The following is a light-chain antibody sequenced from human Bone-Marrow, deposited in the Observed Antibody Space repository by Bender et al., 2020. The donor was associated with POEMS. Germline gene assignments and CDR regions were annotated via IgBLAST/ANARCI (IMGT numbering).Light chain of an antibody. J-gene: IGLJ3*02. Sequence: QSVVTQPPSLSEAPRQRVTISCSGSSSNIGNHVVNWYQQLPGEAPKLLIYYDYLLTSGVSDRFSASKSGTSASLAISERQSEDEALYYCSAWDDSMSGWVFGGGTKLTVL. CDR2: YDY. CDR1: SSNIGNHV. CDR3: SAWDDSMSGWV. V-gene: IGLV1-36*01.